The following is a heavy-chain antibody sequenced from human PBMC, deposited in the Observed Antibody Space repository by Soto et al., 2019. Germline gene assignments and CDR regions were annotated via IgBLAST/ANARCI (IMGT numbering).Heavy chain of an antibody. D-gene: IGHD3-10*01. V-gene: IGHV1-46*01. CDR3: ARDPGLLRYAFDI. CDR1: GYTFTIYY. Sequence: ASVKVSCKSSGYTFTIYYRHLGRQAPGQGLEWMGIINPSGGSTSYAQKFQGRVTMTRDTSTSTVYMELSSLRSEDTAVYYCARDPGLLRYAFDIWGQGTMVTVSS. J-gene: IGHJ3*02. CDR2: INPSGGST.